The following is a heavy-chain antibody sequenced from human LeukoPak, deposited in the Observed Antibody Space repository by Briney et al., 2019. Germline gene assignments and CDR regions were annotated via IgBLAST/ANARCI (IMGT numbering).Heavy chain of an antibody. Sequence: ASVKVSCKASGYTITNNYMHWVRQAPGQGLEWMGVINPSGTGTSYAQKFQGRVTMTTDTSTSTAYMELRSLRSDDTAVYYCARESVPYCSGGSCPLSDWGQGTLVTVSS. CDR1: GYTITNNY. CDR2: INPSGTGT. V-gene: IGHV1-46*01. CDR3: ARESVPYCSGGSCPLSD. J-gene: IGHJ4*02. D-gene: IGHD2-15*01.